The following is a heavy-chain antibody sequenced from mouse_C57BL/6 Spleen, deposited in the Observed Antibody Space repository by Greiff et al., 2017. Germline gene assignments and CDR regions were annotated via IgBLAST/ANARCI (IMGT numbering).Heavy chain of an antibody. J-gene: IGHJ4*01. CDR2: INPNYGTT. Sequence: VQLQRSGPELVKPGASVKISCKASGYSFTDYNMNWVKQSNGKSLEWIGVINPNYGTTSYNQKFKGKATLTVDQSSSTAYMQLNSLTSEDSAVYYCAKVYDYDEGDAMDYWGQGTSVTVSS. D-gene: IGHD2-4*01. CDR3: AKVYDYDEGDAMDY. CDR1: GYSFTDYN. V-gene: IGHV1-39*01.